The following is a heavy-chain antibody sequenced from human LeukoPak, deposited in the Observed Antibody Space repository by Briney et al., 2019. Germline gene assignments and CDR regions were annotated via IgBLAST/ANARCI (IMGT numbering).Heavy chain of an antibody. CDR2: IKQDGSEK. V-gene: IGHV3-7*04. D-gene: IGHD2-2*01. J-gene: IGHJ4*02. CDR3: ARGGYQLLWY. Sequence: GGSLRLSCAASGFTFSTYWMSWVRQAPGPGLEWVGSIKQDGSEKSYVDSVKGRFTISRDNAKNSLYLEMNSLRAEDTAVYYCARGGYQLLWYWGQGTLVTVSS. CDR1: GFTFSTYW.